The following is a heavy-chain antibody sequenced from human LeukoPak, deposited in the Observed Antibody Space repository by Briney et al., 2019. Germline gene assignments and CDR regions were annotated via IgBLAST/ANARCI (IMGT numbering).Heavy chain of an antibody. D-gene: IGHD4-17*01. CDR3: ARESVVDDYGDYQERDAFDI. Sequence: SETLSLTCAVYGVSFSGYYWSWIRQSPGKGLEWIGEINHGGGTNCNTSLESRVTMSVDTSKNQFSLKLSSVTAADTAVYYCARESVVDDYGDYQERDAFDIWGQGTMVTVSS. CDR1: GVSFSGYY. CDR2: INHGGGT. V-gene: IGHV4-34*01. J-gene: IGHJ3*02.